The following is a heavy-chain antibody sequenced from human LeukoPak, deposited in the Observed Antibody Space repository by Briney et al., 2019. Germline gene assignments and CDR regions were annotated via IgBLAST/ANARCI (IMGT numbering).Heavy chain of an antibody. CDR1: GYSFTTYW. J-gene: IGHJ4*02. CDR3: ARGLSSGRGLPFLDY. Sequence: GESLKIYCEGSGYSFTTYWIGWVRQMPGKGLEWMGIIYPGDSDTRYSPSFQGQVTISADKSISTAYLQWSSLKASGTAMYYCARGLSSGRGLPFLDYWGQGTLVTVSS. V-gene: IGHV5-51*01. D-gene: IGHD3-10*01. CDR2: IYPGDSDT.